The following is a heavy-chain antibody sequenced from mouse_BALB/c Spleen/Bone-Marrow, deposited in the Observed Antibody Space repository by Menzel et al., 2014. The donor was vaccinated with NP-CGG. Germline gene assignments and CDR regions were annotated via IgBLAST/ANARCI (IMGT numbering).Heavy chain of an antibody. CDR2: INPSTGYT. D-gene: IGHD2-4*01. CDR3: SRNYDYAGVYYAMDY. CDR1: GYNFISYW. V-gene: IGHV1-7*01. Sequence: VHLVESGAELAKPGASVKMSCKASGYNFISYWMHWVKQRPGQGLEWIGYINPSTGYTEYNQKFKDKATLTADKSSSKAYMQLRSLTSEDSAVYYCSRNYDYAGVYYAMDYWGQGTSVTVSS. J-gene: IGHJ4*01.